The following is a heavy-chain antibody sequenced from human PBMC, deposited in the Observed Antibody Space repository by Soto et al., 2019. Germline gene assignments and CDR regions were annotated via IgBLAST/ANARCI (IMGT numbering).Heavy chain of an antibody. J-gene: IGHJ4*02. Sequence: GGSLRLSCAASGFTFSSYEMNWVRQAPGKGLEWVSYISSSGSTIYYADSVKGRFTISRDNAKNSLYLQMNSLRAEDTAVYYCARGLEAAAGPYWGQGTLVTVSS. CDR3: ARGLEAAAGPY. V-gene: IGHV3-48*03. D-gene: IGHD6-13*01. CDR2: ISSSGSTI. CDR1: GFTFSSYE.